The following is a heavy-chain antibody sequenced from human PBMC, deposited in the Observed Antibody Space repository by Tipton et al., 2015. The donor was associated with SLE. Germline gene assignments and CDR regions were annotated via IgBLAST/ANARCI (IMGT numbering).Heavy chain of an antibody. Sequence: SLRLSCAASGFTFSGYDMHWVRQVPGKGLEWVAVISYDGSNKYYADSVKGRFTISRDNSKNTLYLQMNSLRAEDTAVYYCARSLLSGYDSYGMDVWGQGTSVTVSS. CDR3: ARSLLSGYDSYGMDV. CDR1: GFTFSGYD. CDR2: ISYDGSNK. D-gene: IGHD5-12*01. J-gene: IGHJ6*02. V-gene: IGHV3-30*04.